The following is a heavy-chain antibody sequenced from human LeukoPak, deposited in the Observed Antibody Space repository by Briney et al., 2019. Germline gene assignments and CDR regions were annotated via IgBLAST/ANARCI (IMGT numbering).Heavy chain of an antibody. CDR3: ARVRAIFESSYYMDV. D-gene: IGHD3-3*01. CDR1: GFTFSSYA. V-gene: IGHV3-64*01. CDR2: ISSNGGST. J-gene: IGHJ6*03. Sequence: PGGSLRLSCAASGFTFSSYAMHWVRQAPGKGLEYVSAISSNGGSTYYANSVKGRFTISRDNSKNTLYLQMGSLRAEDMAVYYCARVRAIFESSYYMDVWGKGTTVTVSS.